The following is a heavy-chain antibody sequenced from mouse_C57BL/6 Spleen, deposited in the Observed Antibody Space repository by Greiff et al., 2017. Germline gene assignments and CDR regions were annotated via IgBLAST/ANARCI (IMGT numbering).Heavy chain of an antibody. CDR2: IDPSDSET. Sequence: QVQLQQPGAELVRPGSSVKLSCKASGYTFTSYWMHWVKQRPIQGLEWIGNIDPSDSETPYNQKFKDKATLTVDKSSSTAYMQLSSLTSEDSAVYYCARGTGTGAWFAYWGQGTLVTVSA. CDR1: GYTFTSYW. J-gene: IGHJ3*01. V-gene: IGHV1-52*01. CDR3: ARGTGTGAWFAY. D-gene: IGHD4-1*01.